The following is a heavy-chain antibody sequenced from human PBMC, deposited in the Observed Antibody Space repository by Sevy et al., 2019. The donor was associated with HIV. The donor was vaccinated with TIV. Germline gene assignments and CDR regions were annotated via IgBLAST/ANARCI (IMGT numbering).Heavy chain of an antibody. V-gene: IGHV1-2*02. J-gene: IGHJ4*02. D-gene: IGHD5-18*01. Sequence: ASVKVSCKASGYTFTKYYIHWVRQAPGQGPEWMGWINPSNNTTIYARTFQGRINMTRDTSISTAYMDLAWLRSDDTAIYYCARGKGSYGYVYWGQGTLVTVSS. CDR1: GYTFTKYY. CDR2: INPSNNTT. CDR3: ARGKGSYGYVY.